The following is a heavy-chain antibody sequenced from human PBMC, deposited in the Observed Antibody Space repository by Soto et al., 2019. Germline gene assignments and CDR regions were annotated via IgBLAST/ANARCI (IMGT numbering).Heavy chain of an antibody. V-gene: IGHV3-7*01. Sequence: EVQLVESGGALVRPGGSLRLTCATSGFTFSNYWMTWVRQAPGKGLEWVANINKDGSQTSFVDSVKGRFTIFRDNAKSSLYLQMNSLRGEDTAKYYCVKEIAAAQWGQGTLVTVSS. CDR1: GFTFSNYW. D-gene: IGHD6-25*01. CDR3: VKEIAAAQ. J-gene: IGHJ4*02. CDR2: INKDGSQT.